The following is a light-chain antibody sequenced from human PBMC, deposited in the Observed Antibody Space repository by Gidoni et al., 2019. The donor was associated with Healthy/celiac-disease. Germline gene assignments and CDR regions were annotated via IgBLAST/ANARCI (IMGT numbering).Light chain of an antibody. V-gene: IGKV3-11*01. CDR2: DAS. CDR1: QSVSSY. CDR3: QQRRNWPLLT. Sequence: EILLTQSPATLSLSPGERATLSCRASQSVSSYLAWYPQKPGQAPRLPIYDASNRATGIPARFSGSGSGTDFPLTISSLEPEDFAVYYCQQRRNWPLLTFGGGTKVEIK. J-gene: IGKJ4*01.